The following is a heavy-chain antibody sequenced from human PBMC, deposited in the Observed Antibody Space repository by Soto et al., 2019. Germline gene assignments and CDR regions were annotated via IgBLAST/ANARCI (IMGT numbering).Heavy chain of an antibody. J-gene: IGHJ4*03. D-gene: IGHD4-17*01. CDR2: VYYRGIS. CDR1: VGSFTNSSYY. CDR3: LSQRTTVPTHSYFD. V-gene: IGHV4-39*01. Sequence: SDALALTCTVSVGSFTNSSYYWGWIRQSPGKGLEWIGSVYYRGISYSKSSVKSRVTISVDTSSNRFSLSLNSVSASDTALYLCLSQRTTVPTHSYFD.